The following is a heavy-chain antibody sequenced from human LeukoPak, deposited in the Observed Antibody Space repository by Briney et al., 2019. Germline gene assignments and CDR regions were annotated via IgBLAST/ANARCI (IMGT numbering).Heavy chain of an antibody. CDR1: GYTFTSYD. D-gene: IGHD1-26*01. V-gene: IGHV1-8*01. Sequence: GASVKVSCKASGYTFTSYDINWVRQATGQGLEWVGWMSPNSGNTGYAQKFQGRVTMTRNTSISTAYMELSSLRSEDTAVYYCARDYGYSGTHWFDPWGQGSLVTLSS. CDR2: MSPNSGNT. J-gene: IGHJ5*02. CDR3: ARDYGYSGTHWFDP.